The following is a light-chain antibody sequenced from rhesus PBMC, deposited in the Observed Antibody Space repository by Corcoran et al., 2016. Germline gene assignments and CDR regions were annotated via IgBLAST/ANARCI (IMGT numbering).Light chain of an antibody. Sequence: QVILTQSPATLSLSPGERATLSCRASQSVSSYLAWYQQKPGQAPRLLIYGASYRAPGIPDRFSGSGSVTDFTLTISSLEPEDVGVYHCYQHSSGYSFGQGTKVEIK. J-gene: IGKJ2*01. CDR3: YQHSSGYS. CDR1: QSVSSY. CDR2: GAS. V-gene: IGKV3-10*01.